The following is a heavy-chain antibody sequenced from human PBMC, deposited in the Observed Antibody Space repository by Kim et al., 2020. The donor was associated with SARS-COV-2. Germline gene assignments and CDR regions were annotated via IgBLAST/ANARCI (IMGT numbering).Heavy chain of an antibody. CDR2: INWNGGST. J-gene: IGHJ6*02. D-gene: IGHD3-10*01. Sequence: GGSLRLSCAASGFTFDDYGMSWVRQAPGKGLEWVSGINWNGGSTGYADSVKGRFTISRDNAKNSLYLQMNSLRAEDTALYHCAIGNYYGSGRRQSNRSPSNYYYGMDVWGQGTTVTVSS. V-gene: IGHV3-20*01. CDR3: AIGNYYGSGRRQSNRSPSNYYYGMDV. CDR1: GFTFDDYG.